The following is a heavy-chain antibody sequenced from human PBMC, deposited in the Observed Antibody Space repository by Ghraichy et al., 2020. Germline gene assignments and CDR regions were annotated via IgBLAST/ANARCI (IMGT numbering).Heavy chain of an antibody. J-gene: IGHJ5*02. CDR3: ARDGREIAAAGTGWFDP. D-gene: IGHD6-13*01. CDR2: IYTSGST. V-gene: IGHV4-4*07. Sequence: SETLSLTCTVSGGSISSYYWSWIRQPAGKGLEWIGRIYTSGSTNYNPSLKSRVTMSVDTSKYQFSLKLSSVTAADTAVYYCARDGREIAAAGTGWFDPWGQGTLVTVSS. CDR1: GGSISSYY.